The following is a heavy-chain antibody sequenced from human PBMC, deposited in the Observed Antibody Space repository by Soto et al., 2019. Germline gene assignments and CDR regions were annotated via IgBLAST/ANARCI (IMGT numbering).Heavy chain of an antibody. CDR2: IYSGGST. V-gene: IGHV3-53*01. J-gene: IGHJ6*03. CDR1: GFTVSSNY. Sequence: GGSLRLSCAASGFTVSSNYMSWVRQAPGKGLEWVSVIYSGGSTYYADSVKGRFTISRDNSKNTLYLQMNSLRAEDPAVYYCARDRSRDYYMDVWGKGTTVTVSS. CDR3: ARDRSRDYYMDV.